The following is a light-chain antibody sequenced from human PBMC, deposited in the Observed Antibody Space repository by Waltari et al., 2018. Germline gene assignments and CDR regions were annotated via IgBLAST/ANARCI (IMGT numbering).Light chain of an antibody. Sequence: QSALTQPRSVSGSPGQSVTISCPGTISDVGGHNYGSWYQQHPGKAPKPMIYDVNKRPSGVPDRFSGSKSGNTASLTISGLQGEDEADYYCYSYAGSSSFVFGTGTEIIVL. CDR1: ISDVGGHNY. V-gene: IGLV2-11*01. J-gene: IGLJ1*01. CDR3: YSYAGSSSFV. CDR2: DVN.